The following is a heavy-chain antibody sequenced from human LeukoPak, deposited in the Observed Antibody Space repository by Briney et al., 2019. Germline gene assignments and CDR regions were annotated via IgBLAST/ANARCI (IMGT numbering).Heavy chain of an antibody. CDR3: ARLWGGNGYSGGSLNL. D-gene: IGHD3-16*01. CDR2: VWYDGRNR. Sequence: GRSLRLSCAASGFTFSRHGIHWVRQAPGKGLEWVAVVWYDGRNRDYVDSVKGRFTISKDNSNNMVFLQMDRLRAEDTAVYYCARLWGGNGYSGGSLNLWGQGTLVTVSS. J-gene: IGHJ5*02. CDR1: GFTFSRHG. V-gene: IGHV3-33*08.